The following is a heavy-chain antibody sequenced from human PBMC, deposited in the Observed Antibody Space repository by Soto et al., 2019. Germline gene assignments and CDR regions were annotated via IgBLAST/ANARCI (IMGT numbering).Heavy chain of an antibody. D-gene: IGHD1-1*01. Sequence: EVQLVESGGGLVQPGGSLRLSCAASGFTFSTYSMNWVRQAPGKGLEWVSYISTSSSTIYYADSVKGRFTISRDNAKNSLYLQMNSLRDEDTAVYYCARGRGGPTNARFDPWGQGTLVTVSS. V-gene: IGHV3-48*02. J-gene: IGHJ5*02. CDR2: ISTSSSTI. CDR1: GFTFSTYS. CDR3: ARGRGGPTNARFDP.